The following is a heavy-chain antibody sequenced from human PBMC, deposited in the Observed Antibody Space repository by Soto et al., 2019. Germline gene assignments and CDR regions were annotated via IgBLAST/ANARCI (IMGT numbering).Heavy chain of an antibody. D-gene: IGHD1-20*01. V-gene: IGHV3-33*01. CDR3: ARDGNWNFFDY. J-gene: IGHJ4*02. CDR2: IWYDGSNK. CDR1: GFTFSSYG. Sequence: QAGGSLRLSCAASGFTFSSYGMHWVRQAPGKGLEWVAFIWYDGSNKYYAESVKGRFTISRDNSKNTLYLQMSSLRAEDTAVYYCARDGNWNFFDYWGQGTLVTVSS.